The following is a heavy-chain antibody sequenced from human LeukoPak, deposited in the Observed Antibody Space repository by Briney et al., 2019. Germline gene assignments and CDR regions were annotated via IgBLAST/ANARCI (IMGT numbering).Heavy chain of an antibody. Sequence: ASVKVSCKASGYTFTSYDINWVRQATGQGLEWMGRMNPNSGNTGYAQKFQGRVTMTRNTSISTAYMEPSSLRSEDTAVYYCARGPELRFLEWLVPWGQGTLVTVSS. V-gene: IGHV1-8*01. J-gene: IGHJ5*02. CDR1: GYTFTSYD. D-gene: IGHD3-3*01. CDR2: MNPNSGNT. CDR3: ARGPELRFLEWLVP.